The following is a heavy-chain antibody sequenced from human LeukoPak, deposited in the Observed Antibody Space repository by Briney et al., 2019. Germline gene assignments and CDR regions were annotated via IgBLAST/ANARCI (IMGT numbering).Heavy chain of an antibody. CDR3: ARHEDPTIFGVVIIPV. D-gene: IGHD3-3*01. CDR2: IYYSGST. V-gene: IGHV4-39*01. CDR1: GGSISSTIYY. J-gene: IGHJ4*02. Sequence: SETLSLTCSVSGGSISSTIYYWGWIRQPPGKGLEWIGSIYYSGSTYYNPSLKSRVTISVDTSKNQFSLKLSSVTAADTAVYYCARHEDPTIFGVVIIPVWGQGTLVTVSS.